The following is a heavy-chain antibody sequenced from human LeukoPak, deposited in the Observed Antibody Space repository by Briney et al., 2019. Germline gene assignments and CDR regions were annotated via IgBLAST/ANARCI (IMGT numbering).Heavy chain of an antibody. V-gene: IGHV7-4-1*02. CDR1: GYTFTSYD. Sequence: GASVKVSCKASGYTFTSYDINWVRQAPGQGLEWMGWINTNTGNPTYGQGFTGRFVFSLDTSVSTAYLQISSLRAEDTAVYYCARAHQPLGGLSFPDSWGQGTLVTVSS. J-gene: IGHJ5*01. D-gene: IGHD3-16*02. CDR2: INTNTGNP. CDR3: ARAHQPLGGLSFPDS.